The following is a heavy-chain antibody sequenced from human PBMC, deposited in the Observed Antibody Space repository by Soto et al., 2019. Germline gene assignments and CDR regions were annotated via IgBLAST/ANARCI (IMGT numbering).Heavy chain of an antibody. CDR1: GGSISGSSYY. CDR2: VHYSGST. V-gene: IGHV4-39*01. CDR3: ASFSGATYGDYGGGINN. Sequence: LSLTCTVSGGSISGSSYYWGWIRQPPGKGLECIGSVHYSGSTDYNPSLKSRVTISVDTSKNQFSLKLTSVTAADTAVYFCASFSGATYGDYGGGINNWGQGTLVTVSS. J-gene: IGHJ4*02. D-gene: IGHD4-17*01.